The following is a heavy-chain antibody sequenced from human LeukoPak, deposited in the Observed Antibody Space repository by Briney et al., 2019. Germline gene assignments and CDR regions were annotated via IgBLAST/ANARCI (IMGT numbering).Heavy chain of an antibody. CDR1: GFSLSSYA. J-gene: IGHJ4*02. CDR3: AKAPVTTCRGAYCYPFDY. D-gene: IGHD2-21*01. V-gene: IGHV3-23*01. CDR2: ISDSGNT. Sequence: GGSLRLSCAASGFSLSSYAMSWVRQAPGKGLEWVSAISDSGNTYHADSVKGRFTISRDSSKNTLFLQMNRLRPEDAAVYYCAKAPVTTCRGAYCYPFDYWGQGTLVTVSS.